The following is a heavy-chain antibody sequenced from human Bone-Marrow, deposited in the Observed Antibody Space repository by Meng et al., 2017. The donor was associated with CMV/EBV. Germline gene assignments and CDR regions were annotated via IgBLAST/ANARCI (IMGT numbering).Heavy chain of an antibody. CDR2: INPNSGGT. Sequence: ASVKVSCKASGYTFTGYYMHWVRQAPGQGLEWMGWINPNSGGTNYAQKFQGRVTMTRDTSISTAYMELNRLRSDDTAVYYCARERGYNRHDAFDIWGQGTMVTVSS. D-gene: IGHD5-24*01. CDR1: GYTFTGYY. J-gene: IGHJ3*02. V-gene: IGHV1-2*02. CDR3: ARERGYNRHDAFDI.